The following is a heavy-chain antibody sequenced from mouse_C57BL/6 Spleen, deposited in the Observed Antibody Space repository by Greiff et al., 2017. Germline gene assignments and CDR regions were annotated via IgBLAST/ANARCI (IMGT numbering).Heavy chain of an antibody. V-gene: IGHV6-3*01. J-gene: IGHJ3*01. CDR1: GFTFSNYW. CDR2: IRLKSDNYAT. CDR3: TGSLWFAY. Sequence: DVMLVESGGGLVQPGGSMKLSCVASGFTFSNYWMNWVRQSPEKGLEWVAQIRLKSDNYATHYAESVKGRFTISRDDSKSSVYLQMNNLRAEDTGIYYCTGSLWFAYWGQGTLVTVSA.